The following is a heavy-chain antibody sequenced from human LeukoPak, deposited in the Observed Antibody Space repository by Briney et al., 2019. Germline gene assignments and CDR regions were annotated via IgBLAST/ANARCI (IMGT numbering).Heavy chain of an antibody. D-gene: IGHD4-17*01. CDR1: GFTFSSYS. Sequence: SGGSLRLSCAASGFTFSSYSMNWVRQAPGKGLEWVSAISGSGGSTYYADSVKGRFTISRDNSKNTLYLQMNSLRAEDTAVYYCAKSRVTTGWEEDYFDYWGQGTLVTVSS. CDR2: ISGSGGST. V-gene: IGHV3-23*01. J-gene: IGHJ4*02. CDR3: AKSRVTTGWEEDYFDY.